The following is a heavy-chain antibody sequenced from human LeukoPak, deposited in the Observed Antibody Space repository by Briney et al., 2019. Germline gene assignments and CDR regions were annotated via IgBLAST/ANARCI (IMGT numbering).Heavy chain of an antibody. CDR1: GFTFSDYY. V-gene: IGHV3-11*06. CDR3: ARSRYYGSGIVDV. Sequence: GGSLRLSCAASGFTFSDYYMSWIRQAPGKGLEWVSYISSSSSYTNYADSVKGRFTISRDNAKNSPYLQMNSLRAEDTAVYYCARSRYYGSGIVDVWGQGTTVTVSS. D-gene: IGHD3-10*01. J-gene: IGHJ6*02. CDR2: ISSSSSYT.